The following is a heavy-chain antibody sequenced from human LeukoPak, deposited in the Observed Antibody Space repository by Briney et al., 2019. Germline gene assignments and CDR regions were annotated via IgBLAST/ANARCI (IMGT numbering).Heavy chain of an antibody. CDR3: AKPHLRGVIISYFDY. CDR1: GFTFSSYA. V-gene: IGHV3-23*01. J-gene: IGHJ4*02. D-gene: IGHD3-10*01. Sequence: VGSLRLSCAASGFTFSSYAMSWVRQAPGKGLEWVSAISGSGGSTYYADSVKGRFTISRDNSKNTLYLQMNSLRAEDTAVYYCAKPHLRGVIISYFDYWGQGTLVTVSS. CDR2: ISGSGGST.